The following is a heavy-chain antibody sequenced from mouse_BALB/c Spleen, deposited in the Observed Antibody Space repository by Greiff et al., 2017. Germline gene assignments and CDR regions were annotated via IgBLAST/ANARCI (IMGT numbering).Heavy chain of an antibody. Sequence: EVQLVESGGGLVQPGGSRKLSCAASGFTFSDYGMAWVRQAPGKGPEWVAFISNLAYSIYYADTVTGRFTISRENAKNTLYLEMSSLRSEDTAMYYCARDGAGGFAYWGQGTLVTVSA. CDR1: GFTFSDYG. CDR2: ISNLAYSI. V-gene: IGHV5-15*02. D-gene: IGHD1-1*02. J-gene: IGHJ3*01. CDR3: ARDGAGGFAY.